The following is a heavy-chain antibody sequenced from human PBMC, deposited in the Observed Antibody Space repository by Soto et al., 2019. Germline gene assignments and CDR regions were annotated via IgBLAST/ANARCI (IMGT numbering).Heavy chain of an antibody. CDR1: GYNFNSYW. CDR3: ARHLGSPGYYYGMDV. D-gene: IGHD6-13*01. J-gene: IGHJ6*02. Sequence: GESLKISCKGSGYNFNSYWIDWVRQTPGKGLEWMGIIYPGDSNIKYSPSFQGQVTISADRSISTTYLQWSSLKASDTAIYYCARHLGSPGYYYGMDVCGQGTTVTVS. V-gene: IGHV5-51*01. CDR2: IYPGDSNI.